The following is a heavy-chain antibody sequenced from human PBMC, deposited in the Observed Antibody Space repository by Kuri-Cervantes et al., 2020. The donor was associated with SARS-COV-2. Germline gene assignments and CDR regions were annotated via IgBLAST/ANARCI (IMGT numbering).Heavy chain of an antibody. J-gene: IGHJ6*02. Sequence: ASVKVSCKASGYTFTDYYMHWVRQAPGQGLEWMGWINAGNDNTKYSQKFQGRVTITRDTSASTAYMELSSLRSEDTAVYYCARDTSVRDFWSTLYYYGMDVWGQGTTVTVSS. CDR3: ARDTSVRDFWSTLYYYGMDV. CDR1: GYTFTDYY. V-gene: IGHV1/OR15-3*02. D-gene: IGHD3-3*01. CDR2: INAGNDNT.